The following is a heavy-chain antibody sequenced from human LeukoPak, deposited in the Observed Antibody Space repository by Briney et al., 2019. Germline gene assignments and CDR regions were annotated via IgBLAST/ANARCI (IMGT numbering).Heavy chain of an antibody. J-gene: IGHJ4*02. Sequence: GESLKISCKGSGYSFTSYWIGCVRQMPGKGLGWMGIIFPGDFDTRYSPSFQGQVTISADKSISTAYLQWSSLKASDTAMYYCARRSSGVTYYYGSGGTYYFDYWGQGTLVTVSS. D-gene: IGHD3-10*01. CDR2: IFPGDFDT. V-gene: IGHV5-51*01. CDR3: ARRSSGVTYYYGSGGTYYFDY. CDR1: GYSFTSYW.